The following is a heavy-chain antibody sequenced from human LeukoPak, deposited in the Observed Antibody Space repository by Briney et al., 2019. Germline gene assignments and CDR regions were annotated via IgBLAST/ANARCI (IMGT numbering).Heavy chain of an antibody. Sequence: GGSLRLSCAASGFSVSSSYMSWVRQAPGKGLEWVSIIYSGGSAYYADSVKGRFTISRDNSKNTLYLQMNSLRAEDTAVYYCARDPDVAAAGPYFDYWGQGTLVTVSS. CDR3: ARDPDVAAAGPYFDY. D-gene: IGHD6-13*01. V-gene: IGHV3-53*05. CDR2: IYSGGSA. CDR1: GFSVSSSY. J-gene: IGHJ4*02.